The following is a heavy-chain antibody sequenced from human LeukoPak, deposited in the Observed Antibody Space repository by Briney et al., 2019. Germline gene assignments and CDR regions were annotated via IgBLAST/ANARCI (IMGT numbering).Heavy chain of an antibody. J-gene: IGHJ3*02. CDR2: IKHSGST. CDR3: ARHLGYCSSTSCYGHDAFDI. D-gene: IGHD2-2*01. Sequence: SETLSLTCAVYGGSFSGYYWSWIRQPPGKGLEWIGEIKHSGSTNYNPSLKSRVTISVDTSKNQFSLKLSSVTAADTAVYYCARHLGYCSSTSCYGHDAFDIWGQGTMVTVSS. CDR1: GGSFSGYY. V-gene: IGHV4-34*01.